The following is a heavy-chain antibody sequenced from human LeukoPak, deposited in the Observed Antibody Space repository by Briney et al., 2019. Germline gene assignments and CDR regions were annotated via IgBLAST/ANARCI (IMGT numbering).Heavy chain of an antibody. Sequence: PGGSLLLSFSISRLPLTSPLMSWVRQTPAKVGGWVGRIKSKSDSGTPDYAASVKGRLTNSRDDSKTALYLQMNSLKAEDTAVYSCTSVGYGEYYFESWGQGTLVTV. V-gene: IGHV3-15*01. CDR2: IKSKSDSGTP. CDR3: TSVGYGEYYFES. D-gene: IGHD4-17*01. J-gene: IGHJ4*02. CDR1: RLPLTSPL.